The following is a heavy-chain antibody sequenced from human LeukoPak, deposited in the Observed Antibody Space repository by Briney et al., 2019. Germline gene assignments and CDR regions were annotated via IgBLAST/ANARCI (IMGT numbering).Heavy chain of an antibody. CDR2: IKTDGSIT. V-gene: IGHV3-74*01. D-gene: IGHD1-26*01. Sequence: GGSLRLSCAASGFSFSVFWMHWVRQAPGKGPVWVSRIKTDGSITDYADSVKGRFTISRDNAKNSLYLQMNSLRAEDTAVYYCARELGATGGFDYWGQGTLVTVSS. J-gene: IGHJ4*02. CDR3: ARELGATGGFDY. CDR1: GFSFSVFW.